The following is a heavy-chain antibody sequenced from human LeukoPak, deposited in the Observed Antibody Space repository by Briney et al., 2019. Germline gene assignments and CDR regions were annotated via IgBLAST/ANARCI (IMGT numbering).Heavy chain of an antibody. V-gene: IGHV1-18*01. CDR1: GYGFTSYA. J-gene: IGHJ4*02. D-gene: IGHD3-3*02. Sequence: ASVKVSCRASGYGFTSYAMHWVRQAPGQRLEWMGWISPYIGNTYYSQKLQGRVTMTTDTSTTTAYMELRSLRSDDTGVYYCARFTPRLSREKFDYWGQGTLVTVSS. CDR2: ISPYIGNT. CDR3: ARFTPRLSREKFDY.